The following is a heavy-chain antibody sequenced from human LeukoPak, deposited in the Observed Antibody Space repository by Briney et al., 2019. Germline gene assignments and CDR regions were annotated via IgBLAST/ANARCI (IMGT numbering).Heavy chain of an antibody. CDR2: ITDDATT. J-gene: IGHJ4*02. CDR1: GFTFSSAW. CDR3: VRDRVGPDY. D-gene: IGHD1-26*01. Sequence: GGSLRLSCAASGFTFSSAWMHWVRQAPGTGLVWVSRITDDATTTYADSVKGRFTISRDNAKNILYLQMNSLRAEDTAVYYCVRDRVGPDYWGQGTLVTVSS. V-gene: IGHV3-74*03.